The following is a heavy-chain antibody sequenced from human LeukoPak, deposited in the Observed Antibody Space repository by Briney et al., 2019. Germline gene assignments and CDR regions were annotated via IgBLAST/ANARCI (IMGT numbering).Heavy chain of an antibody. J-gene: IGHJ4*02. V-gene: IGHV4-34*01. CDR1: GGSFSGYY. D-gene: IGHD6-6*01. Sequence: SETLSLTCAVYGGSFSGYYWSWIRQPPGKGLEWIGEINHSGSTNYNPSLKSRVTISVDTSKNQFSLKLSSVTAADTAVYYCARGSHGVIAATLLFDYWGQGTLVTVSS. CDR2: INHSGST. CDR3: ARGSHGVIAATLLFDY.